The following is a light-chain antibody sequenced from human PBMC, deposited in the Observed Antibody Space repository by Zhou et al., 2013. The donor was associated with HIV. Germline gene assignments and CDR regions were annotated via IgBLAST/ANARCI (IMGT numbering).Light chain of an antibody. Sequence: IVVTQSPATLSVSPGGRATLSCRASQSVSSYLAWYQQKPGQAPRLLIYDASNRATGIPARFSGSGSGTDFTLTISSLEPEDFAVYYCQQRGNWPPTFGPGTKVDIK. V-gene: IGKV3-11*01. CDR2: DAS. J-gene: IGKJ3*01. CDR3: QQRGNWPPT. CDR1: QSVSSY.